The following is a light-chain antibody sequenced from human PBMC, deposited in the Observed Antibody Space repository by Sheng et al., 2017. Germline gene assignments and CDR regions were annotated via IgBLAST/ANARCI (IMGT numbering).Light chain of an antibody. J-gene: IGKJ4*01. CDR1: QNINNN. CDR2: GAS. Sequence: EIVMTQSPATLSVSPGERATLSCRASQNINNNLAWYQQRPGQPPSLLVYGASTRATGIPARFSGSGSETHFTLTISSLEPEDFAVYFCQQRSGRPPTVTFGGGPRWRSN. CDR3: QQRSGRPPTVT. V-gene: IGKV3-15*01.